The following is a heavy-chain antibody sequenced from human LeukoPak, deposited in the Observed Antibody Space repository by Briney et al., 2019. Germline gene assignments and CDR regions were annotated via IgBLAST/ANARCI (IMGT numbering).Heavy chain of an antibody. CDR2: INHSGST. CDR3: ARRRSGVYYFDY. Sequence: SETLSLTCAVYSGSFSGYYWSWIRQPPGKGLEWIGEINHSGSTNYNPSLKSRVTISVDTSKNQFSLKLSSVTAADTAVYYCARRRSGVYYFDYWGQGTLVTVSS. D-gene: IGHD2-15*01. J-gene: IGHJ4*02. V-gene: IGHV4-34*01. CDR1: SGSFSGYY.